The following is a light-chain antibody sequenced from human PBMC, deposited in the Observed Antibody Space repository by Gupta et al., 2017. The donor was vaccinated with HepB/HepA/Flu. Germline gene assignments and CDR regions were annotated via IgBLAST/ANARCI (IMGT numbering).Light chain of an antibody. CDR3: QQRSNWHPIFT. CDR1: QSVSSY. V-gene: IGKV3D-11*02. Sequence: EIVLTPSPATLSLSPGERATLSCRASQSVSSYLAWYKQKPGATPRRLIYDASNSATGITARCSGSGDSTDVSMTIISRVPTDFAVYYCQQRSNWHPIFTFGPGTKVDIK. J-gene: IGKJ3*01. CDR2: DAS.